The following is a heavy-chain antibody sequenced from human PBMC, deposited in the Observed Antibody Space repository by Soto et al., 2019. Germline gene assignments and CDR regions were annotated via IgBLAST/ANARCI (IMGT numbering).Heavy chain of an antibody. V-gene: IGHV4-59*01. CDR2: ISYSGST. CDR1: GGSISTYS. J-gene: IGHJ6*02. D-gene: IGHD5-12*01. Sequence: SETLSLTCTVSGGSISTYSWSWIRQPPGKGLEWIGYISYSGSTNYNPSLKSRVTISVDTSKNQFSLKLGSVTAADTAVYYCARVGIGYSGYEAIWGPGTTVTVSS. CDR3: ARVGIGYSGYEAI.